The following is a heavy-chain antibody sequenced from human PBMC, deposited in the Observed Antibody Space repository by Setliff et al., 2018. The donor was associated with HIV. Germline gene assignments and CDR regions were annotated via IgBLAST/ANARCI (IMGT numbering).Heavy chain of an antibody. CDR2: IYSSGTT. J-gene: IGHJ6*03. D-gene: IGHD3-3*01. V-gene: IGHV4-59*01. CDR3: ARGVTIFGVVTRHNYYMDV. Sequence: SETLSLTCTVSGGSISSYYWTWIRQPPGKGLEWIAYIYSSGTTNYNPSLRSRVTISLDTSKNQFSLKLRSVTAADTAVYYCARGVTIFGVVTRHNYYMDVWGKGTTVTVSS. CDR1: GGSISSYY.